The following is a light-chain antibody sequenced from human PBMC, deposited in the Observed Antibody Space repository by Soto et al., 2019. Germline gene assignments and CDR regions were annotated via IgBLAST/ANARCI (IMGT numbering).Light chain of an antibody. CDR1: SSNIGSNT. CDR2: TNN. CDR3: AAWDDSLNGPV. Sequence: QSVLTQPPSASRTPGQRVTISCSGSSSNIGSNTVKWYQQLPGTAPKLLIYTNNQRPSGVPDRFSGSKSGTSASLAISGLQSEDEADYYCAAWDDSLNGPVFGGGTKLTVL. V-gene: IGLV1-44*01. J-gene: IGLJ2*01.